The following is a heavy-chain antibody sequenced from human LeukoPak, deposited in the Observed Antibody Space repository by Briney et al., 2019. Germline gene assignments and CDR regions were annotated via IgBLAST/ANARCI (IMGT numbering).Heavy chain of an antibody. D-gene: IGHD6-13*01. V-gene: IGHV3-33*06. J-gene: IGHJ4*02. Sequence: GGSLRLSCAASGFTFSSYGMHWVRQAPGKGLEWVAVIWYDGSNKYYADSVKGRFTISRDNSKNTLYLQMNSLRAEDTAAYYCAKDQGKVAAAGFDYWGQGTLVTVSS. CDR2: IWYDGSNK. CDR3: AKDQGKVAAAGFDY. CDR1: GFTFSSYG.